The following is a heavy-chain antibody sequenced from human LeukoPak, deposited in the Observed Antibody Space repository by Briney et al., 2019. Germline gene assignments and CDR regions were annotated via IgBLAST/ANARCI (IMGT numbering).Heavy chain of an antibody. CDR1: GFTFSGYS. J-gene: IGHJ4*02. V-gene: IGHV3-21*01. CDR3: ARHLSGITGYTYGRGIDY. D-gene: IGHD5-18*01. Sequence: GGSLRLSCAASGFTFSGYSMSWVRQAPGRGLEWVSSISTSSSYIYYADSVKGRFTISRDNAKTSLYLQMNSLRAEDTAVYYCARHLSGITGYTYGRGIDYWGQGTLVTVSS. CDR2: ISTSSSYI.